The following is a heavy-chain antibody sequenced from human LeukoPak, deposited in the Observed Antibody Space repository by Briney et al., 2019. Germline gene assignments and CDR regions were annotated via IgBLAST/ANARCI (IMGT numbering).Heavy chain of an antibody. D-gene: IGHD3-3*01. V-gene: IGHV4-39*01. Sequence: KPSETLSLTCAVYGGSFSSYYWGWIRQPPGKGLEWIGSIYYSGSTYYNPSLKSRVTISVDTSKNQFSLKLSSVTAADTAVNYCARLSPDYDFWSGYPNYYYYGMDVWGQGTTVTVSS. CDR1: GGSFSSYY. CDR2: IYYSGST. J-gene: IGHJ6*02. CDR3: ARLSPDYDFWSGYPNYYYYGMDV.